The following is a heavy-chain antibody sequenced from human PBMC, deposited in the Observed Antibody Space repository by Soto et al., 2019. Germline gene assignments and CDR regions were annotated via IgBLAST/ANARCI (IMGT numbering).Heavy chain of an antibody. V-gene: IGHV3-9*01. Sequence: GGSLRLSCAASGFTFDDYAMHWVRQAPGKGLEWVSGISWNSGSIGYADSVKGRFTISRDNAKKSLYLQMNSLRAEDTALYYCAKDRTPDYGDDPSFDYWGQGTLVTVSS. CDR1: GFTFDDYA. D-gene: IGHD4-17*01. J-gene: IGHJ4*02. CDR2: ISWNSGSI. CDR3: AKDRTPDYGDDPSFDY.